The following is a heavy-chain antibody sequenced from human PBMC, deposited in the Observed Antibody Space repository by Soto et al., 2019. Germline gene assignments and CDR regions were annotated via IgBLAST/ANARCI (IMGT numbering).Heavy chain of an antibody. CDR2: IIPIFGTA. CDR3: ARAWKVVTAPPSRYYFDY. D-gene: IGHD2-21*02. J-gene: IGHJ4*02. CDR1: GGTFSSYA. V-gene: IGHV1-69*12. Sequence: QVQLVQSGAEVKKPGSSVKVSCKASGGTFSSYAISWVRQAPGQGLAWMGGIIPIFGTANYVQKFQGRVTITADESTSTAYMELSSLRSEDTAVYYCARAWKVVTAPPSRYYFDYWGQGTLVTVSS.